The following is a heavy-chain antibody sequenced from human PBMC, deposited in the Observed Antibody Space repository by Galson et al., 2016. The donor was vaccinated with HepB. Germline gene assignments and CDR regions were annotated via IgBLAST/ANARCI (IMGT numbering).Heavy chain of an antibody. V-gene: IGHV3-21*01. J-gene: IGHJ4*02. D-gene: IGHD3-3*01. Sequence: SLRLSCAASGFTFSHYTMNWVCQPPGKGLEWVSSISISSNFIHYADSVKGRFTISRDNAKNSLFLLMSSLRAEDTAIYYCAKDSILDDWGQGILVTVSS. CDR3: AKDSILDD. CDR2: ISISSNFI. CDR1: GFTFSHYT.